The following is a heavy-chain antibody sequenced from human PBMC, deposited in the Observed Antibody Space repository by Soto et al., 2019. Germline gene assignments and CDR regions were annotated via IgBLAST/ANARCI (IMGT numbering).Heavy chain of an antibody. V-gene: IGHV3-48*02. D-gene: IGHD3-16*01. CDR2: IDYSSDTI. Sequence: EMQLVESGGGFVQPGGSLRLSCEASGHTFGTYSMNWVRQAPGKGLEWIAYIDYSSDTIFYADSVKGRFTISRDNAKNSLYLQMNSVRDEDTAVYFCARLYYDYVWGQGTTVTVSS. CDR3: ARLYYDYV. CDR1: GHTFGTYS. J-gene: IGHJ6*02.